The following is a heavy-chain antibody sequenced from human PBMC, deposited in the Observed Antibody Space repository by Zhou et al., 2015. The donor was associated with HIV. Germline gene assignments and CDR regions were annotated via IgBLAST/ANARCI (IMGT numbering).Heavy chain of an antibody. CDR2: ISAYNGNT. J-gene: IGHJ3*02. Sequence: QVHLVQSGTEVKKPGASVKVSCKASGYTFTSYGISWVRQAPGQGLEWMGWISAYNGNTNYAQKLQGRVTMTTDTSTSTAYMELRSLRSDDTAVYYCARDPPNTYYYGSGSGAFDIWGQGTMVTSLQ. D-gene: IGHD3-10*01. V-gene: IGHV1-18*01. CDR1: GYTFTSYG. CDR3: ARDPPNTYYYGSGSGAFDI.